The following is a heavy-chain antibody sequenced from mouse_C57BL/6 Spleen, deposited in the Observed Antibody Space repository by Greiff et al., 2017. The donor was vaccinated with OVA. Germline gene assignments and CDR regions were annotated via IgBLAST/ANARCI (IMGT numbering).Heavy chain of an antibody. CDR1: GFTFSDYG. Sequence: EVKVVESGGGLVKPGGSLKLSCAASGFTFSDYGMHWVRQAPEKGLEWVAYISSGSSTIYYADTVKGRFTISRDNAKNTLFLQMTSLRSEDTAMYYCARGGWSLYAMDYWGQGTSVTVSS. D-gene: IGHD2-3*01. J-gene: IGHJ4*01. CDR3: ARGGWSLYAMDY. CDR2: ISSGSSTI. V-gene: IGHV5-17*01.